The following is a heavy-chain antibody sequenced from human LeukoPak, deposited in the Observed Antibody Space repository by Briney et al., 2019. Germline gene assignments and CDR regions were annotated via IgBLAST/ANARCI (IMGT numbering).Heavy chain of an antibody. V-gene: IGHV4-59*08. Sequence: PAETLSLTCTVSGGSISSYYWGWIRQPPGKGLEWIGYIYYSGSTNYNPSLKSRVTISVDTSKNQFSLKLSSVTAADTAVYYCARQSRRNSSGYDYWGQGTLVTVSS. CDR2: IYYSGST. J-gene: IGHJ4*02. CDR1: GGSISSYY. D-gene: IGHD6-19*01. CDR3: ARQSRRNSSGYDY.